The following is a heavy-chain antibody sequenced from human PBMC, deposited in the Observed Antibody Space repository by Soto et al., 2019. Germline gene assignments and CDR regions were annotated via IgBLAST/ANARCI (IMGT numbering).Heavy chain of an antibody. J-gene: IGHJ4*02. Sequence: ASVKVSCKVSGYTLTELSMHWVRQAPGKGLEWMGGFDPEDGETIYAQKFQGRVTMTEDTSTDTAYMELSSLRSEDTAVYYCATGHHDSGIFDYWGQGTLVTVSS. CDR3: ATGHHDSGIFDY. D-gene: IGHD6-19*01. CDR2: FDPEDGET. V-gene: IGHV1-24*01. CDR1: GYTLTELS.